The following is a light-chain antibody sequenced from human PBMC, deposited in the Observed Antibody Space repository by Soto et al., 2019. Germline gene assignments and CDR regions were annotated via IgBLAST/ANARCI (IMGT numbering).Light chain of an antibody. V-gene: IGLV1-40*01. Sequence: QSVLAQPPSVSGAPGQRVTISCTGSSSNIGAGYGVHWYQQLPGTAPKLLIYGNSNRPSGVPDRFSGSKSGTSASLAITGLQAEDEADYRCQSYDSSLSGWVFGGGTQLTVL. CDR2: GNS. CDR3: QSYDSSLSGWV. J-gene: IGLJ3*02. CDR1: SSNIGAGYG.